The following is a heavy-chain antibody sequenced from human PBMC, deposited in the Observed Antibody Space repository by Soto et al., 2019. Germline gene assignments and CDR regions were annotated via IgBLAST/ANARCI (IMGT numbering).Heavy chain of an antibody. D-gene: IGHD6-6*01. CDR1: GGSISSSSYY. V-gene: IGHV4-39*01. CDR2: IYYSGST. CDR3: ARGSGTAAARH. J-gene: IGHJ4*02. Sequence: QLQLQESGPGLVKPSATLSLTCTVSGGSISSSSYYWGWIRQPPGKGLEWIGSIYYSGSTYYNPSIKNRVTISLDTSKTQFSLKLSSVTAADTVVYYCARGSGTAAARHWGQGTLVTVSS.